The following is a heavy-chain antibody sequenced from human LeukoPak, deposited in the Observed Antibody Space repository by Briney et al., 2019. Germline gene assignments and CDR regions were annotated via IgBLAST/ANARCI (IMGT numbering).Heavy chain of an antibody. CDR3: ARHWRRGYDYTTNRGIDY. CDR2: IYYSGST. CDR1: GGSISSSSYY. D-gene: IGHD5-12*01. J-gene: IGHJ4*02. Sequence: SETLSLTCTVSGGSISSSSYYWGWIRQPPGKGLEWIGSIYYSGSTYYNPSLKSRVTISVDTSKNQFSLKLSSVTAADTAVYYCARHWRRGYDYTTNRGIDYWGQGTLVTVSS. V-gene: IGHV4-39*01.